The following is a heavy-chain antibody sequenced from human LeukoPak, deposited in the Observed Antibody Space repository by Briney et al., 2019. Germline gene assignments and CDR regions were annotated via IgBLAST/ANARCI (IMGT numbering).Heavy chain of an antibody. CDR1: GGSISSGSYY. J-gene: IGHJ6*03. CDR3: ARDPKGLDAEWPSPYYYYYYMDV. D-gene: IGHD3-3*01. Sequence: SETLSLTCTVSGGSISSGSYYWSWIRQPAGKGLEWIGRIYTSGSTNYNPSLKSRVTISVDTSKNQFSLKLSSVTAADTAVYYCARDPKGLDAEWPSPYYYYYYMDVWGKGTTVTVSS. V-gene: IGHV4-61*02. CDR2: IYTSGST.